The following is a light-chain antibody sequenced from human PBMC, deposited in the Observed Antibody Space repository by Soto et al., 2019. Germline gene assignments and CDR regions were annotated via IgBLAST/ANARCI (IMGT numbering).Light chain of an antibody. Sequence: EIVLTQSPATLSLSPGERATLSCRASQSVSSYLAWYQQKPGQAPRLLIYDASNRATGIPARFSGSGSGTDCTLTISSLEPEDFAVYYGHQRSNWPPFTFGPGTKVDIK. CDR2: DAS. CDR3: HQRSNWPPFT. J-gene: IGKJ3*01. V-gene: IGKV3-11*01. CDR1: QSVSSY.